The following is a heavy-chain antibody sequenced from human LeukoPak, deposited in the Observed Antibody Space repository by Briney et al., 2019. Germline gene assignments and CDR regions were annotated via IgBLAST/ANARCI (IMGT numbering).Heavy chain of an antibody. V-gene: IGHV3-11*06. CDR2: ISGSSTNT. CDR3: ARVNPISSGFYAY. J-gene: IGHJ4*02. D-gene: IGHD3-22*01. Sequence: KPGGSLRFSGAASGFTFTDYYMSWIRQAPGKGLEWLSYISGSSTNTNYADSVKGRFTISRDNAKNSLYLQMNSLRAEDTAIYYCARVNPISSGFYAYWGQGTLVTVSS. CDR1: GFTFTDYY.